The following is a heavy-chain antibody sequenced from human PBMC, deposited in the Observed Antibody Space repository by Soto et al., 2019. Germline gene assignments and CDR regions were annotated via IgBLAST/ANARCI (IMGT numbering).Heavy chain of an antibody. Sequence: QVQLVQSGAEVKKPGSSVKVSCKASGGTFSTYTVVWVRQAPGQGLEWMGRIFPMFDITNNAQRFQGRVTMTAAEYTSTASAELTSLRSEDTAVYYCSLGSWSAEAWDIWWRGTMVTVSS. CDR3: SLGSWSAEAWDI. CDR1: GGTFSTYT. CDR2: IFPMFDIT. J-gene: IGHJ3*02. V-gene: IGHV1-69*02. D-gene: IGHD6-13*01.